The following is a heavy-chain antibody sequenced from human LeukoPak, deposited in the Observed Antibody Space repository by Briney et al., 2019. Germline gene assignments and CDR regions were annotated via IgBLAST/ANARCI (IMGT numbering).Heavy chain of an antibody. CDR2: ISDSGDTT. Sequence: GGSLRLSCAPSGFTFSSHAMNCLRQAPGQGLEWVAGISDSGDTTHYADSVKGRFTISRDNSKITLFLQMYMLRAEVQAVYYCARFASGHYYDSSGYAFDAFDIWGQGTMVTVSS. CDR1: GFTFSSHA. D-gene: IGHD3-22*01. V-gene: IGHV3-23*01. CDR3: ARFASGHYYDSSGYAFDAFDI. J-gene: IGHJ3*02.